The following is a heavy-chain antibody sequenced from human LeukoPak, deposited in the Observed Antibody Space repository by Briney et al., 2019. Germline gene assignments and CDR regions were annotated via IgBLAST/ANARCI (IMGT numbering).Heavy chain of an antibody. V-gene: IGHV3-23*01. Sequence: PGGSLRLSCAASGFTFSSYAVSWVRQAPGKGLEWVSAISGSGGSTYYADSVKGRFTISRDNSKNTLYLQMNSLRAEDTAVYYCATGAAAGTRDYYYGMDVWGQGTTVTVSS. D-gene: IGHD6-13*01. J-gene: IGHJ6*02. CDR1: GFTFSSYA. CDR3: ATGAAAGTRDYYYGMDV. CDR2: ISGSGGST.